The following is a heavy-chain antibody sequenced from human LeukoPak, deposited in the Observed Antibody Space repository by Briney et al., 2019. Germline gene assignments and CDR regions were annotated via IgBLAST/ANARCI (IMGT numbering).Heavy chain of an antibody. CDR1: GFTFSSDW. J-gene: IGHJ4*02. CDR2: IKSDGITI. D-gene: IGHD1-20*01. V-gene: IGHV3-74*01. CDR3: LRDLNWSLDQ. Sequence: PGGSLRLSCAASGFTFSSDWMHWVRQAPGKGLVWVSRIKSDGITITYADSVKGRFTISRDNAKNTLYLQMNSLRAEDTAVYYCLRDLNWSLDQWGQGTLVTVSS.